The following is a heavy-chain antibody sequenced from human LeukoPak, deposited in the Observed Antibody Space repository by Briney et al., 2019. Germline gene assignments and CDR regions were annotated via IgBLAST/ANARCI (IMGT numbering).Heavy chain of an antibody. J-gene: IGHJ4*02. CDR2: IIPIFGTA. Sequence: SVKASCKASGGTFISYAISWVRQAPGQGVEWMGGIIPIFGTANYAQKFQGSVTITTDESTSTAYMELSSLTSEDTAVYYCASGTSYDSSGYYLGYYFDYWGQGTLVTVSS. V-gene: IGHV1-69*05. CDR1: GGTFISYA. CDR3: ASGTSYDSSGYYLGYYFDY. D-gene: IGHD3-22*01.